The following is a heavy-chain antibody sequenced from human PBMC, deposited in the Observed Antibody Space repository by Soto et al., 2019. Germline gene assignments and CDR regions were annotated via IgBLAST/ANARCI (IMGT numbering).Heavy chain of an antibody. D-gene: IGHD1-26*01. CDR2: LSNTGSNK. J-gene: IGHJ4*02. V-gene: IGHV3-30*18. Sequence: QVQLVESGGGVVQPGMSLSLSCAASGFTFSNFGMHWVRQAPGKGLEWVTHLSNTGSNKVYADSVKGRFIISRDNSKNTLNLQMASLKPEDTAVYYCAKDGAYTGTYRVDSWGQGTLVTVS. CDR1: GFTFSNFG. CDR3: AKDGAYTGTYRVDS.